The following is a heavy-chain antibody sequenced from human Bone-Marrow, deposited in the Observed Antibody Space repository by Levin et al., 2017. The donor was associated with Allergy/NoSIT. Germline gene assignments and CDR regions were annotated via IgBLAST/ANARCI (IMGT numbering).Heavy chain of an antibody. CDR2: FDPEDGEI. J-gene: IGHJ6*02. D-gene: IGHD3-3*01. V-gene: IGHV1-24*01. CDR3: ATDSHGFWSGGMNV. CDR1: GYRLSELS. Sequence: PLASVKVSCKVSGYRLSELSMHWVRLVPGKGLEWMGGFDPEDGEIIAAQKFQDRISMTEDTPTDTAYMELSRLRSETSAVYYCATDSHGFWSGGMNVWGQGTTVTVSS.